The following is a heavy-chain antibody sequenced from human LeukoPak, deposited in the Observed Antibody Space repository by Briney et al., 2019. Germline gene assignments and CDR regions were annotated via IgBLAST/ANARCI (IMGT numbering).Heavy chain of an antibody. D-gene: IGHD6-13*01. Sequence: PGGSLRLSCAASGFTFSSYSMNWVRQAPGKGLEWVSYISSSSSTIYYADSVKGRFTISRDNSKNTLYLQMNSLRAEDMALYYCAKAGIAAAVYAFDIWGQGTMVTVSS. CDR3: AKAGIAAAVYAFDI. CDR1: GFTFSSYS. CDR2: ISSSSSTI. V-gene: IGHV3-48*01. J-gene: IGHJ3*02.